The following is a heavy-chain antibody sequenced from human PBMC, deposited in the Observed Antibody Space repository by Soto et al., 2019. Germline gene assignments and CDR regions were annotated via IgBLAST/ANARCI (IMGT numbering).Heavy chain of an antibody. CDR1: GFTFSSYG. CDR3: ARESGALTVTRYNWFDP. D-gene: IGHD4-4*01. Sequence: QVQLVESGGGVVQPGRSLRLSCAASGFTFSSYGMHWVRQAPGKGLDWVAVIWYDGSNKYYADSVKGRFTISRDNSKNALYRQMNSLRAEETAVYYCARESGALTVTRYNWFDPWGQGTLVSVSS. CDR2: IWYDGSNK. V-gene: IGHV3-33*01. J-gene: IGHJ5*02.